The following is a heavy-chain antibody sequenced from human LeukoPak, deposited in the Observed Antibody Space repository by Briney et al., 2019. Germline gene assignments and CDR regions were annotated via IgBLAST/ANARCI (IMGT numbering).Heavy chain of an antibody. D-gene: IGHD1-26*01. J-gene: IGHJ4*02. CDR2: IYYSGST. CDR3: ARGSGSYYNY. Sequence: SETLSLTCTVSGGSISSSYWSWIRQPPGKGLEWIGYIYYSGSTNYNPSLKSRVTISVDTSKNQFSLKLSSVTAADTAVYYCARGSGSYYNYWGQGTLVTVSS. V-gene: IGHV4-59*01. CDR1: GGSISSSY.